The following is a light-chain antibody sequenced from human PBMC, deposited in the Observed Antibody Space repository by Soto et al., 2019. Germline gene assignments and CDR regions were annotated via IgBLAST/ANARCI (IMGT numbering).Light chain of an antibody. V-gene: IGKV1-39*01. J-gene: IGKJ1*01. CDR1: HNTRGY. Sequence: DIQMTQSPSSLSASVRDRVTITCRASHNTRGYLNWYQQKPGKAPKLLIYAASNLQSGIPSRFSGSGSETDFTLTIGSLQPEDFATYYCQQSYSTPWTFGQGTKVDNK. CDR3: QQSYSTPWT. CDR2: AAS.